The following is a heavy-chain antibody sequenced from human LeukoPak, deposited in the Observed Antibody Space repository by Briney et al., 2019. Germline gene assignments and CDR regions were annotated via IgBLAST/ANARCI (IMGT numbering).Heavy chain of an antibody. J-gene: IGHJ4*02. Sequence: SETLSLTCTVSGGSISSGDYYWSWIRQPPGKGLEWIGYIYYSGSTYYNPSLKSRVTISVDTSKNQSSLKLSSVTAADTAVYYCAREGHSSSSGYWGQGTLVTVSS. D-gene: IGHD6-6*01. CDR3: AREGHSSSSGY. CDR1: GGSISSGDYY. V-gene: IGHV4-30-4*08. CDR2: IYYSGST.